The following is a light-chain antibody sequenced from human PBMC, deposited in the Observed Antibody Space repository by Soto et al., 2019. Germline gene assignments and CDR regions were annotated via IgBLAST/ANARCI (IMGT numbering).Light chain of an antibody. CDR1: QGISTY. V-gene: IGKV1-39*01. CDR3: QHTRTTPRT. Sequence: DIQMTQSPSSLFANVGDRVTITCRASQGISTYLHWYQQRPGKAPSLLIYGASNLHRGVPSRFSGRGSGTDFTLTISSLQPEDVATYYCQHTRTTPRTFGQGPRWKSN. CDR2: GAS. J-gene: IGKJ1*01.